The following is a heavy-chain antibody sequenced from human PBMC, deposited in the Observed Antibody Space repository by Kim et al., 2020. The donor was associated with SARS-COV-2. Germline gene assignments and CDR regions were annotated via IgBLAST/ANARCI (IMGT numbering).Heavy chain of an antibody. J-gene: IGHJ4*02. V-gene: IGHV1-18*03. CDR2: INPYNGNT. CDR1: DYPFTSYG. Sequence: ASVKVSCKASDYPFTSYGISWVRQAPGQGLEWMGWINPYNGNTRSAQKLQGRVTMTTDTSTRVAYMELRSLRSDDMAMYYCAKVRLEWFGEISFDDWGQGTLVTVSS. CDR3: AKVRLEWFGEISFDD. D-gene: IGHD3-10*01.